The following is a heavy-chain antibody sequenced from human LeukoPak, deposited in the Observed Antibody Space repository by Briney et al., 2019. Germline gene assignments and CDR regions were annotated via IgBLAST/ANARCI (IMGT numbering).Heavy chain of an antibody. CDR1: GFTFSSYG. CDR3: AKDLGSGSLDY. V-gene: IGHV3-33*06. D-gene: IGHD1-26*01. Sequence: PGGSLRLSCAASGFTFSSYGMHWVRPAPGKGLEWVAVIWYDGSNKYYADSVKGRFTISRDNSKNTLYLQMNSLRAEDTAVYYCAKDLGSGSLDYWGQGTLVTVSS. J-gene: IGHJ4*02. CDR2: IWYDGSNK.